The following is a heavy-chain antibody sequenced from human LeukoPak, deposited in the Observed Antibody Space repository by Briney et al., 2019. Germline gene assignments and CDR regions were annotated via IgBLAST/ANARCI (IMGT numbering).Heavy chain of an antibody. Sequence: GESLSLSCVASGLSISGQWMNWVRQAPGQGLEWVANIKHDGSEEHYVDSVKGRFTISRDDGRNSVSLQMNSVRAEDTAVYYCGYTNNFYHWGQGTLVVASS. J-gene: IGHJ4*02. CDR3: GYTNNFYH. CDR1: GLSISGQW. V-gene: IGHV3-7*01. CDR2: IKHDGSEE. D-gene: IGHD3-16*02.